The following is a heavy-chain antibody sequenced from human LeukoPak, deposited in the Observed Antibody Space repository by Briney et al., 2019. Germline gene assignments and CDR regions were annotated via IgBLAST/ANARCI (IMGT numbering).Heavy chain of an antibody. CDR3: ARHGCGGDCYSGDFDY. CDR2: IYYSGST. Sequence: SETLSLTCTVPGGSISSYYWSWIRQPPGKGLEWIGYIYYSGSTNYNPSLKSRVTISVDTSKNQFSLKLSSVTAADTAVYYCARHGCGGDCYSGDFDYWGQGTLVTVSS. CDR1: GGSISSYY. J-gene: IGHJ4*02. V-gene: IGHV4-59*08. D-gene: IGHD2-21*02.